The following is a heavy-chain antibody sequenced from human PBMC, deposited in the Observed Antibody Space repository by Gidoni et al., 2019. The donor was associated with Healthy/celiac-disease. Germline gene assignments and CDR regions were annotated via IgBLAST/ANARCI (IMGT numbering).Heavy chain of an antibody. CDR3: ARRIAVAGINWFDP. CDR1: GGSIRSSSYY. V-gene: IGHV4-39*01. CDR2: IYYSGST. J-gene: IGHJ5*02. Sequence: QLQLQESGPGLVKPSETLYLTCTVSGGSIRSSSYYWGWIRQPPGKGLEWIGSIYYSGSTYYNPSLKSRVTISVDTSNNQFSLKLSSVTAADTAVYYCARRIAVAGINWFDPWGQGTLVTVSS. D-gene: IGHD6-19*01.